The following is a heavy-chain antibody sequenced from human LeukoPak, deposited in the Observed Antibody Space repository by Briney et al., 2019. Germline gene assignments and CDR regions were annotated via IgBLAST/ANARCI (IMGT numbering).Heavy chain of an antibody. CDR3: TRWGGTSMLHF. CDR2: IGGAT. CDR1: GFTFGDYA. Sequence: GGSLRLSCTTAGFTFGDYAIAWVRQTPGKGLECVGSIGGATEYAASVKGRFTVSRDDSRSTAYLQMNSLKIEDTAVYYCTRWGGTSMLHFWGQGTLVTVSS. D-gene: IGHD2/OR15-2a*01. J-gene: IGHJ4*02. V-gene: IGHV3-49*04.